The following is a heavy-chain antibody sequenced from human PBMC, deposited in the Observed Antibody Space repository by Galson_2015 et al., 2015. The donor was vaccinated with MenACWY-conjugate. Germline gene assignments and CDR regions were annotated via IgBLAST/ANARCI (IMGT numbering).Heavy chain of an antibody. CDR2: IDPHNSNT. J-gene: IGHJ6*02. D-gene: IGHD1-26*01. V-gene: IGHV5-51*01. CDR3: TRHPPGGRGMDV. CDR1: GYSFTNYW. Sequence: HSGAEVKKPGESLKISCKGSGYSFTNYWIGWVRQMPGRGLEWMGRIDPHNSNTRYNPAFQGQVTISADKSISPAYLQWNSLQASDTAMYYCTRHPPGGRGMDVWGQGTTVTVSS.